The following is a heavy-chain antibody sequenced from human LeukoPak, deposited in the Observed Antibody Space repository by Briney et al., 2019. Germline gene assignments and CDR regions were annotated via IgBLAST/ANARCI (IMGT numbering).Heavy chain of an antibody. Sequence: GGSLRLSCAASGFTFDDYGMSWVRQAPGKGLEWVSGINWNGGSTGYADSVKGRFTISRDNAKNSLYLQMSSLRAEDTALYYCAKDLSSAITSALVLDVWGQGTTVTVSS. CDR3: AKDLSSAITSALVLDV. CDR1: GFTFDDYG. D-gene: IGHD3-22*01. J-gene: IGHJ6*02. V-gene: IGHV3-20*04. CDR2: INWNGGST.